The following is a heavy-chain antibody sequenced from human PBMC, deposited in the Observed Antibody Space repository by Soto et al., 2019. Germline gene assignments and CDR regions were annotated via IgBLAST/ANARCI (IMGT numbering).Heavy chain of an antibody. J-gene: IGHJ4*02. V-gene: IGHV3-43*01. CDR3: AKEPGGNSDY. D-gene: IGHD2-21*02. CDR2: ISWDGGST. CDR1: GFTFDDYT. Sequence: GGSLRLSCAASGFTFDDYTMHWVRQAPGKGLEWVSLISWDGGSTYYADSVKGRFTISRDNSKNSLYLQMNSLRTEDTALYYCAKEPGGNSDYWGQGTLVTVPS.